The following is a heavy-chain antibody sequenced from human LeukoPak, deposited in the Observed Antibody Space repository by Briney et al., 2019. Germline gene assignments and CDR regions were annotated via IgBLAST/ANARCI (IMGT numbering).Heavy chain of an antibody. Sequence: GGSLRLSCAASGFTFSSYSMNWVRQAPGKGLEWVSSISSSSTYIYYADSVKGRFTISRDNAKNSLYLHMNSLRAEDTAVYYCARAHGSYYDILTAYFDYWGQGTLVTVSS. V-gene: IGHV3-21*01. D-gene: IGHD3-9*01. J-gene: IGHJ4*02. CDR2: ISSSSTYI. CDR1: GFTFSSYS. CDR3: ARAHGSYYDILTAYFDY.